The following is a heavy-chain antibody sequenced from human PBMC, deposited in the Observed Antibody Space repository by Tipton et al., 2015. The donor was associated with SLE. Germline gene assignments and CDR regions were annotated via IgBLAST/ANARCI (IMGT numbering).Heavy chain of an antibody. V-gene: IGHV4-39*07. CDR2: IFYTGST. CDR1: DGSISTTNYY. D-gene: IGHD5-12*01. J-gene: IGHJ4*02. CDR3: ARRHYSGPFDS. Sequence: LRLSCSVSDGSISTTNYYWGWLRQPPGKGLEWIGSIFYTGSTYYNPSLNSRVSFSIDTSENHFSLRLNSVTAADTAVYYCARRHYSGPFDSWGQGTPVTVSS.